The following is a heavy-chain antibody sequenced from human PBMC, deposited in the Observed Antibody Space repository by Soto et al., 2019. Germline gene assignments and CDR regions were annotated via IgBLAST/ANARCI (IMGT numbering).Heavy chain of an antibody. CDR2: ISSSSSTI. CDR1: GFTFSSYS. D-gene: IGHD3-22*01. Sequence: PGGSLRLSCAASGFTFSSYSMNWVRQAPGKGLEWVTYISSSSSTIYYADSVKGRFTISRDNAKNSLYLQMNSLRDEDTAVYYCARDPPYYYDSSGYYLTPTPDAFDIWGQGTMVTVSS. J-gene: IGHJ3*02. CDR3: ARDPPYYYDSSGYYLTPTPDAFDI. V-gene: IGHV3-48*02.